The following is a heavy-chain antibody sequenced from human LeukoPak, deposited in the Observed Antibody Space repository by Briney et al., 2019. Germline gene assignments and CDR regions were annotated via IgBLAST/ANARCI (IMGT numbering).Heavy chain of an antibody. Sequence: GASVKVSCKASGYTFTGYYMHWVRQAPGQGLKWMGWINPNSGGTNYAQKFQGRVTMTRDTSISTAYMELSRLRSDDTAVYYCAREAYYYDNSGYYPDAFDIWGQGTMVTVSS. CDR1: GYTFTGYY. J-gene: IGHJ3*02. CDR3: AREAYYYDNSGYYPDAFDI. CDR2: INPNSGGT. D-gene: IGHD3-22*01. V-gene: IGHV1-2*02.